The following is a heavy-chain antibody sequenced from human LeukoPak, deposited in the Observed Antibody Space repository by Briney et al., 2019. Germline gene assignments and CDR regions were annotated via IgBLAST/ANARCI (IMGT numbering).Heavy chain of an antibody. CDR1: GFTFSSYA. D-gene: IGHD2-2*01. J-gene: IGHJ4*02. Sequence: GGSLRLSCAASGFTFSSYAMSWVRQAPGKGLEWVSAISGSGGSTYYADSVKGRFTISRDNSKNTLYLQMNSLRAEDTAVYYCATAHSSTSCYDYWGRGTLVSVSS. CDR2: ISGSGGST. V-gene: IGHV3-23*01. CDR3: ATAHSSTSCYDY.